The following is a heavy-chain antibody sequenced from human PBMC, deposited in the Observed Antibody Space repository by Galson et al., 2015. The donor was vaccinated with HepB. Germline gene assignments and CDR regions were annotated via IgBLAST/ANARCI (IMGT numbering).Heavy chain of an antibody. CDR1: GFTFDDYA. D-gene: IGHD4-17*01. V-gene: IGHV3-9*01. J-gene: IGHJ4*02. Sequence: SLRLSCAASGFTFDDYAMHWVRQAPGKGLEWVSGISWNSGSIGYADSVKGRFTISRDNAKNSLYLQMNSLRAEDTAVYYCARYGDGPGYWGQGTLVTVSS. CDR2: ISWNSGSI. CDR3: ARYGDGPGY.